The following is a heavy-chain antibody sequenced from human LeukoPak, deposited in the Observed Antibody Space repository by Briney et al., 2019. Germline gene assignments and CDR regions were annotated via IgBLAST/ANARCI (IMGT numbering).Heavy chain of an antibody. Sequence: GGSLRLSCAASGFTFDDYTMYWVRQPPGKGLEWVSLISWDGGSTYYADSVKGRFTVSRDNSKNSLYLQMNSLRTEYTALHYCAKDMGGDYFSYYFDYWGQGTLVTVSS. D-gene: IGHD4-17*01. CDR3: AKDMGGDYFSYYFDY. CDR1: GFTFDDYT. CDR2: ISWDGGST. V-gene: IGHV3-43*01. J-gene: IGHJ4*02.